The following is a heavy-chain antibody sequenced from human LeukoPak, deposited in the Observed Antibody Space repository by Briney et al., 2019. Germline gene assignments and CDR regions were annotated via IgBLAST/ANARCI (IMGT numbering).Heavy chain of an antibody. Sequence: GGSLRLSCEASGVIFSSYARTWVRQAPGKGLEWVATINAVDANTYYADSVKGRFTVSRDNSKNTLYLQINSLRAEDTAVYYCAKQFLDTNWGQGTLVTVSS. J-gene: IGHJ4*02. CDR2: INAVDANT. CDR3: AKQFLDTN. D-gene: IGHD3-3*01. CDR1: GVIFSSYA. V-gene: IGHV3-23*01.